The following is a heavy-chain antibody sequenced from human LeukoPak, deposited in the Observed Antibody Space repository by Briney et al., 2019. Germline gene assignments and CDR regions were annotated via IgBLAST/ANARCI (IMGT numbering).Heavy chain of an antibody. Sequence: MTSETLSLTCTVSGGSISSYYWSWIRQPPGKGLEWIGYIYYSGSTNYNPSLKSRVTISVDTSKNQFSLKLSSVTAADTAVYYCARREYGSGSQQHAFDIWGQGTMVTVSS. CDR1: GGSISSYY. CDR2: IYYSGST. V-gene: IGHV4-59*01. D-gene: IGHD3-10*01. J-gene: IGHJ3*02. CDR3: ARREYGSGSQQHAFDI.